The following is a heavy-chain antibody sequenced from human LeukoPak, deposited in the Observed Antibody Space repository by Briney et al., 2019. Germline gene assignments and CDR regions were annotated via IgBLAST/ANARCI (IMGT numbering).Heavy chain of an antibody. CDR3: ARDWPIVIVDY. Sequence: ASVKVSCKTSGYPFTNHGVIWVRQAPGQGLEWMGWINANSGDTNYAQRFQGRLTMTTDTSTTTAYMELRSLSSDDTAVYYCARDWPIVIVDYWGQGTLVTVSS. J-gene: IGHJ4*02. D-gene: IGHD2/OR15-2a*01. CDR1: GYPFTNHG. V-gene: IGHV1-18*01. CDR2: INANSGDT.